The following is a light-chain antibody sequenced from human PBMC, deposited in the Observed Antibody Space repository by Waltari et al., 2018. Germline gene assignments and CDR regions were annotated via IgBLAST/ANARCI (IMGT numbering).Light chain of an antibody. Sequence: QSALTQPASVSGSPGQSITISCTGTTSDVGGYNYVSCYQQHPGKAPKLMIYDVSNRPSGGANRFSGAKTSNTASLTSSALQAEDEADYYCSSYTSSSTRVFGTGTKVTVL. J-gene: IGLJ1*01. CDR3: SSYTSSSTRV. CDR1: TSDVGGYNY. CDR2: DVS. V-gene: IGLV2-14*01.